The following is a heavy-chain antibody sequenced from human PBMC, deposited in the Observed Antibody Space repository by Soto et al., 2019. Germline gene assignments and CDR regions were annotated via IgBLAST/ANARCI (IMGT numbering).Heavy chain of an antibody. CDR1: WGTFSRYT. V-gene: IGHV1-69*04. J-gene: IGHJ4*02. D-gene: IGHD5-18*01. Sequence: GASMKVSCKASWGTFSRYTISWGRQAPGQGLEWMGRIIPILGIANYAQKFQGRVTITADKSTSTAYMELSSLRSEDTAVYYCARDRQLWSPHYFDYWGQGTLVTVSS. CDR3: ARDRQLWSPHYFDY. CDR2: IIPILGIA.